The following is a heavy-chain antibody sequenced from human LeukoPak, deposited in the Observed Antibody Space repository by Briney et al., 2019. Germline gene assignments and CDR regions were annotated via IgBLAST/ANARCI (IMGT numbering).Heavy chain of an antibody. CDR1: GASVSSGSYY. J-gene: IGHJ5*02. V-gene: IGHV4-39*01. CDR2: IYYSGST. D-gene: IGHD3-10*01. Sequence: SETLSLTCTVSGASVSSGSYYWSWIRQPPGKGLEWIGSIYYSGSTYYNPSLKSRVTISVDTSKNQFSLKLSSVTAADTAVYYCARLAHYYGSGSYYNGNWFDPWGQGTLVTVSS. CDR3: ARLAHYYGSGSYYNGNWFDP.